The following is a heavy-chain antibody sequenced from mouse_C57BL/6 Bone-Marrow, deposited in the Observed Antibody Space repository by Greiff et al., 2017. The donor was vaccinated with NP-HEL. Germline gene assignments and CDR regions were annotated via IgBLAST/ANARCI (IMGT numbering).Heavy chain of an antibody. CDR1: GFTFSSYG. Sequence: EVKVVESGGDLVKPGGSLKLSCAASGFTFSSYGMSWVRQTLDKRLEWVATISSVGGYTYYPDSVKGRFTISRDNANNTLYLQMRSLKSEDTAMYYWARPDYYYGSPYWYFDVGGTGTTVTVSS. V-gene: IGHV5-6*01. D-gene: IGHD1-1*01. CDR3: ARPDYYYGSPYWYFDV. CDR2: ISSVGGYT. J-gene: IGHJ1*03.